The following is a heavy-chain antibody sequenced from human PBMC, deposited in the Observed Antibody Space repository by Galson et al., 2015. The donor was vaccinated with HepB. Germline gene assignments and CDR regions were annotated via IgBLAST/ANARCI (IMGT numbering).Heavy chain of an antibody. CDR2: INHSGST. CDR3: ARGGRIVGNYYFDY. Sequence: ETLSLTCAVYGGSFSGYYWTWIRQPPGKGLEWIGEINHSGSTNDNPSLKSRVIISLDTSKNQFSLKLSSVTAADTAVYYCARGGRIVGNYYFDYWGQGTLVTVSS. CDR1: GGSFSGYY. V-gene: IGHV4-34*01. D-gene: IGHD1-7*01. J-gene: IGHJ4*02.